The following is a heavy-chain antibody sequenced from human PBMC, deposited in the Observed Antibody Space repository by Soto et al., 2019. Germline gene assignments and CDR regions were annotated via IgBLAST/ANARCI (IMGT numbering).Heavy chain of an antibody. CDR2: INPNRGDT. D-gene: IGHD3-16*01. CDR1: GYTFTGDY. Sequence: QVQLVQSGAEVKKPGASVRVSCKAFGYTFTGDYIHWVRQAPGQGLEWMGWINPNRGDTYSAPKFQGRVTMTRDTSISTAYMELSGLRSDDTAVYYCARFGNGLDVWGQGTTVTVSS. V-gene: IGHV1-2*02. J-gene: IGHJ6*02. CDR3: ARFGNGLDV.